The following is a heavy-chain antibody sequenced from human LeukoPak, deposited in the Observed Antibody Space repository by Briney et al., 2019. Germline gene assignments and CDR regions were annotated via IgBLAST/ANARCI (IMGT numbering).Heavy chain of an antibody. D-gene: IGHD2-15*01. J-gene: IGHJ4*02. Sequence: PGGSLRLSCAASGFTFSSYWMSWVRQAPGKGLEWVANIKQDGSEKYYVDSVKGRFTISRDNAKNSLYLQMNSLRAEDTAVYYCARGVVVVVPKLLDYWGQGTLVTVSS. CDR1: GFTFSSYW. CDR3: ARGVVVVVPKLLDY. CDR2: IKQDGSEK. V-gene: IGHV3-7*04.